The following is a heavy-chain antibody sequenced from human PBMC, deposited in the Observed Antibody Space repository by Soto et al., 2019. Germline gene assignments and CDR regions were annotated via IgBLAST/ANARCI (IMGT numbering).Heavy chain of an antibody. CDR2: ISSGTSNI. V-gene: IGHV3-48*04. J-gene: IGHJ4*02. CDR3: ARVPGTTRYWDY. CDR1: GFTFSSYS. D-gene: IGHD3-10*01. Sequence: GGSLRLSCAASGFTFSSYSMNWVRQAPGKGLEWVSYISSGTSNIYYADSVKGRFTISRDNAENSLYLQMNSLSVEDTAVYYCARVPGTTRYWDYWGQGILVTVSS.